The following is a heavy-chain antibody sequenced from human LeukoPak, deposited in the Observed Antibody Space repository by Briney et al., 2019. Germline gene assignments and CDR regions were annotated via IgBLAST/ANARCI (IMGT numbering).Heavy chain of an antibody. CDR2: ISSSGTYA. J-gene: IGHJ5*02. V-gene: IGHV3-11*05. D-gene: IGHD3-9*01. CDR1: GFTFSDYY. Sequence: GGSLRLSCVASGFTFSDYYMSWIRQAPGKGLQYVSYISSSGTYANYANSVKGRFTNSRDNAKNSLYLQMNSLRADDTAVYYCARGGYDILTGSSFFDPWGQGTLVTVSS. CDR3: ARGGYDILTGSSFFDP.